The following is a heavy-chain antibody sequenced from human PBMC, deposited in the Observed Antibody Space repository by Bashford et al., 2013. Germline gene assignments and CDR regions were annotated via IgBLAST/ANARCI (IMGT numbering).Heavy chain of an antibody. D-gene: IGHD2-2*02. CDR2: MNPNSGNT. V-gene: IGHV1-8*03. J-gene: IGHJ4*02. Sequence: VASVKVSCKASGYTFTSYDINWVRQATGQGLEWMGWMNPNSGNTGYAQKFQGRVTITRNTSISTAYMELSSLRAEDTAVYYCARDLLTGNQLLYSLDYWGQGTLVTVSS. CDR1: GYTFTSYD. CDR3: ARDLLTGNQLLYSLDY.